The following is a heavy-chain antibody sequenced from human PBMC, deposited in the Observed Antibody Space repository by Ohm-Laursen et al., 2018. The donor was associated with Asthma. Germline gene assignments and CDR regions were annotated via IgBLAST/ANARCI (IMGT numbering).Heavy chain of an antibody. CDR3: AKDYGGNSRSRVGFDY. CDR2: ISYDGSNK. D-gene: IGHD4-23*01. Sequence: SLRLSCAASGFTFRSYAMHWVRQAPGKGLEWVAVISYDGSNKYYADSVKGRFTISRDNSKNTLYLQMNSLRAEDTAVYYCAKDYGGNSRSRVGFDYWGQGTLVTVSS. CDR1: GFTFRSYA. V-gene: IGHV3-30*04. J-gene: IGHJ4*02.